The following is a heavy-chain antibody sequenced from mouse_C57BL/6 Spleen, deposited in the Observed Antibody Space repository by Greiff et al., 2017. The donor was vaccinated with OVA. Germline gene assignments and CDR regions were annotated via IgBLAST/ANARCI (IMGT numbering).Heavy chain of an antibody. J-gene: IGHJ4*01. V-gene: IGHV5-9-1*02. CDR1: GFTFSSYA. Sequence: EVKLMESGEGLVKPGGSLKLSCAASGFTFSSYAMSWVRQTPEKRLEWVAYISSGGDYIYYADTVKGRFTISRDNARNTLYLQMSSLKSEDTAMYYCTRDGNYLYAMDYWGQGTSVTVSS. CDR3: TRDGNYLYAMDY. CDR2: ISSGGDYI. D-gene: IGHD2-1*01.